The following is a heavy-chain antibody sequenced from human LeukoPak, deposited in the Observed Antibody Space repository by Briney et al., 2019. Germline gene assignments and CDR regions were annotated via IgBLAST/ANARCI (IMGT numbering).Heavy chain of an antibody. V-gene: IGHV3-30-3*01. CDR1: GFTFSSYA. J-gene: IGHJ4*02. D-gene: IGHD3-3*01. Sequence: PGGSLRLSCAASGFTFSSYAMHWVRQAPGKGLEWVAVISYDGSNKYYADSVKGRFTISRDNSKNTLYLQMNSLRAEDTAVYYCARDSDYDFWSGYYEYYFDYWGQGTLVTVSS. CDR2: ISYDGSNK. CDR3: ARDSDYDFWSGYYEYYFDY.